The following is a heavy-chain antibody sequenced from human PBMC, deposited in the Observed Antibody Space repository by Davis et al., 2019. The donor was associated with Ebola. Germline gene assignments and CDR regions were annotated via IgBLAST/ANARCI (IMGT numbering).Heavy chain of an antibody. CDR1: GYTFTSYG. D-gene: IGHD2-2*01. CDR2: ISAYNGNT. Sequence: AASVKVSCKASGYTFTSYGISWVRQAPGQGLEWMGWISAYNGNTNYAQKLQGRVTMTTDTSTSTAYMEVRSLRSDDTAVYYCARDGLVPDAIRGGFDPWGQGMLVTVSS. J-gene: IGHJ5*02. V-gene: IGHV1-18*01. CDR3: ARDGLVPDAIRGGFDP.